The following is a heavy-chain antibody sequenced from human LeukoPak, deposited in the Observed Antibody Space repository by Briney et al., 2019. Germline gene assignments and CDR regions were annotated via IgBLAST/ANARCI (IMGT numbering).Heavy chain of an antibody. V-gene: IGHV5-51*01. CDR3: AGSTGYPYYFDY. CDR2: FYPGDSDT. CDR1: GYRFTGYW. D-gene: IGHD3-9*01. Sequence: GESLKICCKGSGYRFTGYWIGWVRQMPGKGLEWMGIFYPGDSDTRYSPSFQGQVTISADKSISTAYLQWSSLKASDTAMYYCAGSTGYPYYFDYWGQGTLVTVSS. J-gene: IGHJ4*02.